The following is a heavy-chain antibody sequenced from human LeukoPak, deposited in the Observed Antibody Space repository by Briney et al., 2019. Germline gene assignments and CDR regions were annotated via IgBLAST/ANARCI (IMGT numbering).Heavy chain of an antibody. CDR2: IKQDGSEK. Sequence: GGSLRLSCAASGFTFSSYWMSWVRQAPGKRREWVANIKQDGSEKYYVDSVKGRFTISRDNAKNSLYLQMNSLRAEDTAVYYCATLPSSRGVIKRFDYWGQGTLVTVSS. J-gene: IGHJ4*02. V-gene: IGHV3-7*03. D-gene: IGHD3-10*01. CDR3: ATLPSSRGVIKRFDY. CDR1: GFTFSSYW.